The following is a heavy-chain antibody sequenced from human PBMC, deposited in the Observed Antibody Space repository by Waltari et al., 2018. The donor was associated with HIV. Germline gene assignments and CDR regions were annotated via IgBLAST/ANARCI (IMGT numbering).Heavy chain of an antibody. J-gene: IGHJ6*02. D-gene: IGHD5-12*01. CDR1: GGSISSYY. V-gene: IGHV4-59*01. CDR2: IDYSGST. Sequence: QVQLQESGPGLVMPSETLSLTCFVSGGSISSYYWDWIRQPPGEGLESIGHIDYSGSTNYNPSLRSRVSISIDTSKNQFSLKLSSVTAADTAVYYCARDPSAVAPGLYYYGLSLWGPGTTVTVSS. CDR3: ARDPSAVAPGLYYYGLSL.